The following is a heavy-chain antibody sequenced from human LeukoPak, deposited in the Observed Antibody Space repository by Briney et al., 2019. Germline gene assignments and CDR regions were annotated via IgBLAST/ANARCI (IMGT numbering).Heavy chain of an antibody. CDR2: ISFDGDAK. CDR1: GFTISTTA. J-gene: IGHJ4*02. CDR3: ARAQLENCDMTSCYVFDE. V-gene: IGHV3-30*04. D-gene: IGHD2-2*01. Sequence: PGGSLRLSCAASGFTISTTAMHWVRQAPGKGLEWVAVISFDGDAKYYADSVKGRFTISRDISTNTLYLQMNSLTGLDTAVYYCARAQLENCDMTSCYVFDEWGQGTLVTVSS.